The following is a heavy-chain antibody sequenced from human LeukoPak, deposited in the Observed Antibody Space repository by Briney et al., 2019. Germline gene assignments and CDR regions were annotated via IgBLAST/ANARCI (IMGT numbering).Heavy chain of an antibody. V-gene: IGHV4-30-4*01. J-gene: IGHJ6*02. CDR2: ISYSGTT. CDR3: ARDENHYDILTGYYNVDYHFGIYV. D-gene: IGHD3-9*01. Sequence: SETLSLSCTVSGVSISSGDYYWSWIRQPPGKGLEWIGHISYSGTTHSNPSLKSRVTISADASKNHFSLKMSSVTAADTAVYYCARDENHYDILTGYYNVDYHFGIYVWGQGTTVTVSS. CDR1: GVSISSGDYY.